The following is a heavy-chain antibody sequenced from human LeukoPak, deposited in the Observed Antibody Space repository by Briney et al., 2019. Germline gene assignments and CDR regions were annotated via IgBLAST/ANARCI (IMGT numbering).Heavy chain of an antibody. CDR3: ARLKYNSGGAFDI. Sequence: SETLSLTCAVSGYSISSGHYWGWIRQPPGKGLEWIGNIYHSGSAYYNPSLKSRVTISVDTSKNQFSLKLSSVTAADTAVYYCARLKYNSGGAFDIWGQGTMVTVSS. V-gene: IGHV4-38-2*01. CDR2: IYHSGSA. CDR1: GYSISSGHY. J-gene: IGHJ3*02. D-gene: IGHD1-1*01.